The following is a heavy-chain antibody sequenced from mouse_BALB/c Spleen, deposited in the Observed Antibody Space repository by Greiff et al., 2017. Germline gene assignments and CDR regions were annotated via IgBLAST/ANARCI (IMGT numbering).Heavy chain of an antibody. V-gene: IGHV3-2*02. CDR3: ARRALYAMDY. CDR1: GYSITSDYA. CDR2: ISYSGST. J-gene: IGHJ4*01. Sequence: DVQLQESGPGLVKPSQSLSLTCTVTGYSITSDYAWNWIRQFPGNKLEWMGYISYSGSTSYNPSLKSRISITRDTSKNQFFLQLNSVTTEDTATYYCARRALYAMDYWGQGTSVTVSS.